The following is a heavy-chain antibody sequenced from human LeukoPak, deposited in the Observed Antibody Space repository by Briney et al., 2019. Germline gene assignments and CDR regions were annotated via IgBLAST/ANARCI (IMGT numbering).Heavy chain of an antibody. Sequence: SETLSLTCTVSGGSISTSNYYWGWIRQPPGKGLEWIGSIYYSGSTYYNPSLKSRVTISVDTSKNQFSLKLSSVTAADTAVYYCARVPTVTFFDYWGQGTLVTVSS. CDR3: ARVPTVTFFDY. CDR2: IYYSGST. V-gene: IGHV4-39*07. D-gene: IGHD4-17*01. CDR1: GGSISTSNYY. J-gene: IGHJ4*02.